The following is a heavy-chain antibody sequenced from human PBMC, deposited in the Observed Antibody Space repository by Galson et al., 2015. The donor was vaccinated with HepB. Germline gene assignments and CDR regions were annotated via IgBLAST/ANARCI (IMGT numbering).Heavy chain of an antibody. J-gene: IGHJ5*02. Sequence: SVKVSCKASGGTFSSYAISWVRQAPGQGLEWMGGIIPIFGTANYAQKFQGGVTITADKSTSTACMELSSLRSEDTAVYYCAREHRSGLNKNWFDPWGQGTLVTVSS. CDR1: GGTFSSYA. V-gene: IGHV1-69*06. CDR3: AREHRSGLNKNWFDP. CDR2: IIPIFGTA. D-gene: IGHD6-19*01.